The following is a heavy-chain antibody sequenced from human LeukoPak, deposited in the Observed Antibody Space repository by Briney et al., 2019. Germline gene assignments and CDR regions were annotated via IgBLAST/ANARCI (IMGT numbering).Heavy chain of an antibody. J-gene: IGHJ4*02. V-gene: IGHV3-23*01. CDR3: ARDAPAGEKPEYFFDY. CDR2: IISGGGT. CDR1: GFMFSNYA. Sequence: GGSLRLSCAASGFMFSNYAMSWVRQAPGKGLEWVSAIISGGGTYYADSVKGRFTISRDNSKNTLDLQMNSLRAEDTAVYYCARDAPAGEKPEYFFDYWGQGTLVTVSS.